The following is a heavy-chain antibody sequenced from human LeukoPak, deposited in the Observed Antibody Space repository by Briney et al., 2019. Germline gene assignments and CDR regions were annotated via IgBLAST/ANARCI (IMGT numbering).Heavy chain of an antibody. CDR1: GFTFSWYS. Sequence: GGSLRLSCAVSGFTFSWYSMNWVRQAPGKGLEWVSYITRSSSTIYYADSVKGRFTISRDNSKNTLYLQMNSLRADDTAVYYCAARPPIVVRGPFDHWGQGTLVTVSS. D-gene: IGHD3-22*01. CDR2: ITRSSSTI. CDR3: AARPPIVVRGPFDH. V-gene: IGHV3-48*01. J-gene: IGHJ4*02.